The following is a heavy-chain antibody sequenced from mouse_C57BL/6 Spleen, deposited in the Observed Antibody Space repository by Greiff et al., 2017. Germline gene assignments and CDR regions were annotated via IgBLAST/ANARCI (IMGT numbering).Heavy chain of an antibody. D-gene: IGHD1-1*01. CDR1: GFSLRTFGMG. J-gene: IGHJ1*03. CDR3: ARIPYYYGSSHWYFDV. Sequence: QVTLKVSGPGILQPSQTLSLTCSFSGFSLRTFGMGVGWIRQPSGKGLEWLAHIWWDDDKYYNPALKSRLTISKDTSKNQVFLKIANVDTADTATYYCARIPYYYGSSHWYFDVWGTGTTVTVSS. CDR2: IWWDDDK. V-gene: IGHV8-8*01.